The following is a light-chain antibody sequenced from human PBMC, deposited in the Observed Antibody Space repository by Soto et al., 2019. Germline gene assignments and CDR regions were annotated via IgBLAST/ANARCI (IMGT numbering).Light chain of an antibody. CDR2: AAS. J-gene: IGKJ1*01. V-gene: IGKV1-27*01. CDR3: QKYNSAPWT. Sequence: DIQMTQSPSAMSASVGDRVTITCRASQGISNYLAWYQQKPGKVPKVLIFAASTLQSGVPSRFSGSGSGTDFTLTISSLQPEDVATYYCQKYNSAPWTFGQGTKVDIK. CDR1: QGISNY.